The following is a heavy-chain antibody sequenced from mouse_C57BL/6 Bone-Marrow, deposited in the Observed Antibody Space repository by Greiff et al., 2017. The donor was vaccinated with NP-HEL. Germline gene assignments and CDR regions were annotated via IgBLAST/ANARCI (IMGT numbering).Heavy chain of an antibody. D-gene: IGHD1-1*01. CDR1: GYTFTEYT. CDR2: FYPGSGSI. CDR3: ARHGGYFGSSYGYFDV. V-gene: IGHV1-62-2*01. Sequence: VKLQQSGAELVKPGASVKLSCKASGYTFTEYTIHWVKQRSGQGLEWIGWFYPGSGSIKYNEKFKDKATLTADKSSSTVYMDLSRLTSEDSAVYVCARHGGYFGSSYGYFDVWGTGTTVTVSA. J-gene: IGHJ1*03.